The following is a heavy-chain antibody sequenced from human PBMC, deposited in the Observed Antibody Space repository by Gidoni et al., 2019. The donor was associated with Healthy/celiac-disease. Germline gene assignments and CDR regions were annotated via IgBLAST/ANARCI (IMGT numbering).Heavy chain of an antibody. V-gene: IGHV1-58*02. CDR2: IVVGSGNT. CDR1: GFTFTSSA. Sequence: QMQLVQSGPEVKKPGTSVKVSCKPSGFTFTSSAMQWVRQARGQRLELLGWIVVGSGNTNYAQKFQERVTLTRDMSTSTAYMELSSLRSDDTAVYYCSASQGTVGAFDIWGQGTMVTVSS. CDR3: SASQGTVGAFDI. D-gene: IGHD4-17*01. J-gene: IGHJ3*02.